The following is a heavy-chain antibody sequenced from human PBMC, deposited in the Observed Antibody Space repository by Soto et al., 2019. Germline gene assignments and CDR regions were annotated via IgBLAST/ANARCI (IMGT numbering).Heavy chain of an antibody. CDR3: ARSATTVTGGAFDI. V-gene: IGHV3-9*01. CDR2: ISWNSGSM. D-gene: IGHD4-17*01. CDR1: GFTFDDYA. J-gene: IGHJ3*02. Sequence: EVQLVESGGGLVQPGRSLRLSCAASGFTFDDYAMHWVRQAPGKGLEWVSGISWNSGSMGYADSVKGRFTISRDNAKNSLYLQMNSLRAEDTALYYCARSATTVTGGAFDIWGQGTMVTVSS.